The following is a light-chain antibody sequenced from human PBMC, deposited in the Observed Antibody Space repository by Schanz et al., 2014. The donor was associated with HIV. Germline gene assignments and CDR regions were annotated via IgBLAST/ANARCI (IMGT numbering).Light chain of an antibody. J-gene: IGLJ3*02. CDR3: QSYDSSLSGWV. CDR2: GNS. CDR1: SSNIGAGYD. V-gene: IGLV1-40*01. Sequence: QSVLTQPPSVSGAPGQRVTISCTGSSSNIGAGYDVHWDHPPPGTAPKLLIYGNSNRPSGVPDRFSGSKSGTSASLAITGLQAEDEADYYCQSYDSSLSGWVFGGGTKLTVL.